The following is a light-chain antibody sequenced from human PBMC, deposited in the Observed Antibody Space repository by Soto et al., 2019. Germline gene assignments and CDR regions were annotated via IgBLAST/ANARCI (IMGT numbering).Light chain of an antibody. CDR1: QSINSE. CDR3: QQGHNWPLT. V-gene: IGKV3-15*01. CDR2: GAS. J-gene: IGKJ2*01. Sequence: EIVMTQSPATLSLSPGERAALSCRASQSINSELAWYQQKPGQPPRLLIYGASTRATGVPARFTGSESGSECTLTISVLQSEYFAVYYCQQGHNWPLTFGQGTRLEI.